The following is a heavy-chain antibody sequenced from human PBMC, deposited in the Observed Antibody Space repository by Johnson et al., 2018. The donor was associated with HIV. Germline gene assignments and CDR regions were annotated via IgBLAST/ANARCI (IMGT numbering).Heavy chain of an antibody. Sequence: VQLVESGGGLVQPGGSLRLSCAASGFTFSSYAMSWVRQAPGKGLEWVSIIYSGGNTYYADSVTGRFTITRDNSKNTLYLQMNSLRAEDTAVYYCARGRTLITGTTFLFPVDIWGQGTMVTVSS. CDR2: IYSGGNT. J-gene: IGHJ3*02. V-gene: IGHV3-66*01. D-gene: IGHD1-7*01. CDR3: ARGRTLITGTTFLFPVDI. CDR1: GFTFSSYA.